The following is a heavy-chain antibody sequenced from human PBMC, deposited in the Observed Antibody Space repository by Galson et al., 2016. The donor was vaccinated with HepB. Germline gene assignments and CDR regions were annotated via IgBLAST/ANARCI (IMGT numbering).Heavy chain of an antibody. V-gene: IGHV5-51*01. Sequence: QSGAEVKKPGESLKISCTGSGYRFTNYWIAWVRQMPGKGLEWMGIFYPGDSGTAYSPAFQGQVTISADKSVRTAYLQWSSLKASDTAIYYCARHGVKWNYAFFWGQGTVVFVSS. D-gene: IGHD3-3*02. CDR3: ARHGVKWNYAFF. CDR1: GYRFTNYW. J-gene: IGHJ1*01. CDR2: FYPGDSGT.